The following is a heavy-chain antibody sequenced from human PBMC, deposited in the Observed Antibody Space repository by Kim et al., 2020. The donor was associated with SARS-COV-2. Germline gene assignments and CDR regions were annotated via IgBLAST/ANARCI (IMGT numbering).Heavy chain of an antibody. CDR1: GYTFTSYY. CDR3: ARSPPYGGNSGGGFRYYYGMDV. D-gene: IGHD2-21*02. J-gene: IGHJ6*02. Sequence: ASVKVSCKASGYTFTSYYMHWVRQAPGQGLEWMGIINPSGGSTSYAQKFQGRVTMTRDTSTSTVYMELSSLRSEDTAVYYCARSPPYGGNSGGGFRYYYGMDVWGQGTTVTVSS. V-gene: IGHV1-46*01. CDR2: INPSGGST.